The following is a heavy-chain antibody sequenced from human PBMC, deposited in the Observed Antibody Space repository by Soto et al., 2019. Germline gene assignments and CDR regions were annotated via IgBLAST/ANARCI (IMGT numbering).Heavy chain of an antibody. D-gene: IGHD6-13*01. J-gene: IGHJ4*02. CDR2: ISSSSSYI. V-gene: IGHV3-21*01. CDR3: AKSPTAAGDYYFDY. Sequence: PGGSLRLSCAASGFTFSSYSMNWVRQAPGKGLEWVSSISSSSSYIYYADSVKGRFTISRDNAKNSLFLQMNSLRAEDTAVYYCAKSPTAAGDYYFDYWGQGTLVTVPQ. CDR1: GFTFSSYS.